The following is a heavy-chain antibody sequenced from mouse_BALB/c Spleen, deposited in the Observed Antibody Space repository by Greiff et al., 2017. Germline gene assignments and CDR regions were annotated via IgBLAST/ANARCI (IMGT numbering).Heavy chain of an antibody. CDR3: TRGKIYYAMDY. CDR1: GFTFSNYW. V-gene: IGHV6-6*02. J-gene: IGHJ4*01. Sequence: EVKLMESGGGLVQPGGSMKLSCVASGFTFSNYWMNWVRQSPEKGLEWVAEIRLKSNNYATHYAESVKGRFTISRDDSKSSVYLQMNNLRAEDTGIYYCTRGKIYYAMDYWGQGTSVTVSS. CDR2: IRLKSNNYAT.